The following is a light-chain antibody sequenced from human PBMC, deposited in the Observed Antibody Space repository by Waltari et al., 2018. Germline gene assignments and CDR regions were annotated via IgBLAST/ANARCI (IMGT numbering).Light chain of an antibody. Sequence: EIVLTQSPGTLSLSPGERATLPCRASQSVSSSFLVWYQQKPGQAPRLLIYGASTRATGIPDRFSGSGSGTDFILTISRLEPEDFAVYYCQQHGSSLTFGQGTKVEIK. J-gene: IGKJ2*01. V-gene: IGKV3-20*01. CDR3: QQHGSSLT. CDR2: GAS. CDR1: QSVSSSF.